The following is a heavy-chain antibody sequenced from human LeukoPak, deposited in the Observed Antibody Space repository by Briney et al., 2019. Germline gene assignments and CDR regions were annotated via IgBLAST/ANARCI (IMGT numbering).Heavy chain of an antibody. CDR2: IYYSGST. V-gene: IGHV4-61*01. CDR1: GGSISSGSYY. CDR3: AGGFLEWSIGY. D-gene: IGHD3-3*01. Sequence: SQTLSLTCTVSGGSISSGSYYWSWIRQPPGKGLEWIVYIYYSGSTNYNPSLKSRVTISVDTSKNQFSLKLSSVTAADTAVYYCAGGFLEWSIGYWGQGTLVTVSS. J-gene: IGHJ4*02.